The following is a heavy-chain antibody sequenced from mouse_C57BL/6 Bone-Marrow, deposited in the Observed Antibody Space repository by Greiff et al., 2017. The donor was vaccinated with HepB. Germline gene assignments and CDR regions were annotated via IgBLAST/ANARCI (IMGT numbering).Heavy chain of an antibody. CDR3: ARALGPGYFDY. V-gene: IGHV5-2*01. J-gene: IGHJ2*01. CDR1: EYEFPSHD. Sequence: EVKLMDSGGGLVQPGESLKLSCESNEYEFPSHDMSWVRKTPEKRLELVAAINSDGGSTYYPDTMERRFIISRDNTKKTLYLQMSSLRSEDTALYYCARALGPGYFDYWGQGTTLTVSS. CDR2: INSDGGST.